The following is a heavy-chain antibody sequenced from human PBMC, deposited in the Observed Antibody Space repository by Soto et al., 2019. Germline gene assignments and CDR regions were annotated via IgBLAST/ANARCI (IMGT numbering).Heavy chain of an antibody. V-gene: IGHV1-3*01. D-gene: IGHD1-1*01. CDR3: ARVLGWATTYTWFDP. CDR1: GYTFTNYA. J-gene: IGHJ5*02. CDR2: INAGNGNT. Sequence: GASVKVSCKASGYTFTNYAMHWVRQAPGQRLEWMGWINAGNGNTKYSQKFQGRVTITRDTSASTAYMELSSLRSEDTAVYYCARVLGWATTYTWFDPWGQGTLVTVSS.